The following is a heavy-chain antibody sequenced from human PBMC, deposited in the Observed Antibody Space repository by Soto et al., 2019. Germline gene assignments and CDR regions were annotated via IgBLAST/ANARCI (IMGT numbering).Heavy chain of an antibody. CDR1: GFTFSDYY. D-gene: IGHD4-4*01. Sequence: QVQLVESGGALVKPGGSLRLSCVTSGFTFSDYYISWLRQAPGKGPECLSYISFNNNTIYYDDSVRGRFTISRDNSKNTLYLQMNSLRAEDTAVYYCVRQAKLTTVTANVGYYYGLDVWGQGTTVTVSS. J-gene: IGHJ6*02. CDR2: ISFNNNTI. V-gene: IGHV3-11*01. CDR3: VRQAKLTTVTANVGYYYGLDV.